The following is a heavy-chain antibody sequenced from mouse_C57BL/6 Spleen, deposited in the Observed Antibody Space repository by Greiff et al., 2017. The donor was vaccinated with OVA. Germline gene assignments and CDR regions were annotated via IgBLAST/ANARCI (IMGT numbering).Heavy chain of an antibody. CDR3: ARQSNYDAMDY. Sequence: DVKLVESGGDLVKPGGSLKLSCAASGFTFSSYGMSWVRQTPDKRLEWVATISSGGSYTYYPDSVKGRFTISRDNAKNTLYLQMSSLKSEDTAMYYCARQSNYDAMDYWGQGTSVTVSS. V-gene: IGHV5-6*02. CDR1: GFTFSSYG. D-gene: IGHD2-5*01. J-gene: IGHJ4*01. CDR2: ISSGGSYT.